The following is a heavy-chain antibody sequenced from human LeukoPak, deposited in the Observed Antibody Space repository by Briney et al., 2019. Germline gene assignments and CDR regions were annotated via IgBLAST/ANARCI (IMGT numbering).Heavy chain of an antibody. D-gene: IGHD2-2*01. J-gene: IGHJ4*02. CDR1: GGSISSYY. CDR3: AREANGIVVVPAAPFDY. Sequence: SETLSLTCTVSGGSISSYYWSWIRQPAGKGLEWIGRIYTSGSTNYNPSLKSRVTMSVDTSKNQFSLKLSSVTAADTAVYYCAREANGIVVVPAAPFDYWGQGTLVTVSS. V-gene: IGHV4-4*07. CDR2: IYTSGST.